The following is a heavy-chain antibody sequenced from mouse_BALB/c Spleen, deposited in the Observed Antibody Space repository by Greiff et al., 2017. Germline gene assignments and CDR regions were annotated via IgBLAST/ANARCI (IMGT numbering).Heavy chain of an antibody. J-gene: IGHJ1*01. D-gene: IGHD1-1*01. CDR2: INPSNGGT. CDR1: GYTFTSYY. V-gene: IGHV1S81*02. Sequence: LVESGAELVKPGASVKLSCKASGYTFTSYYMYWVKQRPGQGLEWIGEINPSNGGTNFNEKFKSKATLTVDKSSSTAYMQLSSLTSEDSAVYYCTKGSSYGYFDVWGAGTTVTVSS. CDR3: TKGSSYGYFDV.